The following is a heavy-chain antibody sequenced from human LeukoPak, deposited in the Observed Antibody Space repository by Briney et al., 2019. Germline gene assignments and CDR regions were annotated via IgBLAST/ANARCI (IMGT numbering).Heavy chain of an antibody. CDR2: INPSGGST. V-gene: IGHV1-46*01. CDR1: GYTFTSYY. CDR3: ARDKGAVAGYGSFDY. Sequence: GASVKVSCKASGYTFTSYYMHWVRQAPGQGLEWMGIINPSGGSTSYAQKFQGRVTMTRDMSTSTVYMELSSLRSEDTAVYYCARDKGAVAGYGSFDYWGQGTLVTVSS. J-gene: IGHJ4*02. D-gene: IGHD6-19*01.